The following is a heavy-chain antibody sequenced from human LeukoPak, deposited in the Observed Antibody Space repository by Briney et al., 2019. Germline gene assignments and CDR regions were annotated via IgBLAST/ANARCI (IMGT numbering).Heavy chain of an antibody. V-gene: IGHV3-30-3*01. J-gene: IGHJ4*02. Sequence: GGSLRLSCAASGFTFRNYVIHWVRQAPGKGLEWVAVTSSDLNVKLYADSVKGRFTISKDNSRSTLYLQMNSLRPEDTAIYYCARGGYYGSGSPPSLYFDYWGQGTLVTVSS. D-gene: IGHD3-10*01. CDR3: ARGGYYGSGSPPSLYFDY. CDR2: TSSDLNVK. CDR1: GFTFRNYV.